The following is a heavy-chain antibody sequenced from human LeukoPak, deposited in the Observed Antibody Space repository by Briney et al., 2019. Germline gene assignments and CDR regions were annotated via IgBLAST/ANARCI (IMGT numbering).Heavy chain of an antibody. J-gene: IGHJ3*02. D-gene: IGHD1-26*01. CDR3: ARGGTYSYDAFHI. CDR1: GFSINNYW. V-gene: IGHV3-74*01. CDR2: ISGAGSTT. Sequence: GGSLRLSCAASGFSINNYWMHWVRQAPGKGLVWVSGISGAGSTTYYADSVKGRFTISRDNAKNTLYLQMNSLRAEDTAVYYCARGGTYSYDAFHIWSHGTMDTVSS.